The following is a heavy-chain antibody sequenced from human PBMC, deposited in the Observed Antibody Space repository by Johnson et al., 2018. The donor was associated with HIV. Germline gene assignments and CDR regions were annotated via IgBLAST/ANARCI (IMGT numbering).Heavy chain of an antibody. CDR2: IGKVSDT. CDR1: GFIFRSYD. V-gene: IGHV3-13*01. D-gene: IGHD5-24*01. J-gene: IGHJ3*02. Sequence: VQLVESGGGVVQPGRSLRLSCAASGFIFRSYDMHWVRQTAGKGLEWVSAIGKVSDTYYSDSVKGRFSMSRENVKNSLYLKMNNMRAGDKAVYFFARESTDGPNLRAFYIGCQGTTVIVSS. CDR3: ARESTDGPNLRAFYI.